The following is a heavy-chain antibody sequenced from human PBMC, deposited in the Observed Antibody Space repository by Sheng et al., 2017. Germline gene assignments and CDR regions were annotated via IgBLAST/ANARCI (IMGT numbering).Heavy chain of an antibody. Sequence: EVQLVESGGVVVQPGGSLRLSCAASGFTFDDYAMHWVRQAPGKGLEWVSLISWDVGSTYYADSVKGRFTISRDNSKNSLYLQMNSLRAEDTALYYCAKVFGSGRRNSYFDYWGQGTLVTVSS. CDR2: ISWDVGST. D-gene: IGHD6-19*01. CDR1: GFTFDDYA. J-gene: IGHJ4*02. CDR3: AKVFGSGRRNSYFDY. V-gene: IGHV3-43D*03.